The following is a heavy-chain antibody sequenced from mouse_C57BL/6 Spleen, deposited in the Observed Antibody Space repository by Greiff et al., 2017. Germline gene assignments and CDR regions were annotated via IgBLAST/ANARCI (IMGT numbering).Heavy chain of an antibody. V-gene: IGHV1-26*01. CDR3: ARDGGLRFAY. D-gene: IGHD2-4*01. Sequence: EVQLQQSGPELVKPGASVKISCKASGYTFTDYYMNWVKQSHGKSLEWIGDINPNNGGTSYNQKFKGKATLTVDKSSSPAYMELRSLTSEDSAVYYCARDGGLRFAYWGQGTLVTVSA. CDR1: GYTFTDYY. J-gene: IGHJ3*01. CDR2: INPNNGGT.